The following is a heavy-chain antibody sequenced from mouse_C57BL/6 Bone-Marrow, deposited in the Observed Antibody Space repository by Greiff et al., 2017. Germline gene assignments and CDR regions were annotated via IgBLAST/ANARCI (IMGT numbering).Heavy chain of an antibody. V-gene: IGHV5-9-1*02. CDR2: ISSVGDYI. J-gene: IGHJ3*01. CDR1: GFTFSSYA. Sequence: DVKLVESGEGLVKPGGSLKLSCAASGFTFSSYAMSWVRQTPEKKLEWVAYISSVGDYIYYADTVKGRFPISRDNDRNTLYLKMSSLKAEDTAMYYCTRSEGGYSNVAYWGQGTLVTVSA. CDR3: TRSEGGYSNVAY. D-gene: IGHD2-5*01.